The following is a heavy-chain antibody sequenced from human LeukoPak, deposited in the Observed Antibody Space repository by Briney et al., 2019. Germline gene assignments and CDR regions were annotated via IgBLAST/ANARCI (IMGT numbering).Heavy chain of an antibody. CDR1: GYTFTNYW. Sequence: GESLKISCKGSGYTFTNYWMAWVRQMPGKGLEWMGMIYPGDSDTRYSPSFQGHVTISADKSITTAYLQWSSLKSSDTAMYYCARHIGLTTRYFDYWGQGTLVTVSS. V-gene: IGHV5-51*01. CDR2: IYPGDSDT. D-gene: IGHD4/OR15-4a*01. CDR3: ARHIGLTTRYFDY. J-gene: IGHJ4*02.